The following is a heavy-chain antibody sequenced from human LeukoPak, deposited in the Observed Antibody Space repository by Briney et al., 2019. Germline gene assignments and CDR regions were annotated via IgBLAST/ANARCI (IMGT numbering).Heavy chain of an antibody. J-gene: IGHJ4*02. CDR2: ISDSGGDT. CDR3: AKRSDYGGNWNYFDY. Sequence: GGSLRLSCAASGFTFSSYGMSWVRQAPGKGLEWVSAISDSGGDTFYADSVKGRFTISRDNSRNTLYLQMNGLRVEDTAVYYCAKRSDYGGNWNYFDYWGQGTLVTVPS. D-gene: IGHD4-23*01. V-gene: IGHV3-23*01. CDR1: GFTFSSYG.